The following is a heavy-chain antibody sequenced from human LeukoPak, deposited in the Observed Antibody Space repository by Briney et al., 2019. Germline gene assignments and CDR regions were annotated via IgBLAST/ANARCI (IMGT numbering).Heavy chain of an antibody. Sequence: GESLKISSAASGFTFRSSWMHWVRQAPGKGLMWMTRLNGDGSITSSADSVKGRFIISRDNAKNTLYLQMNSLRAEDTAIYFCGRGHVDLIDHWGRGTLVTVSS. CDR2: LNGDGSIT. V-gene: IGHV3-74*01. CDR3: GRGHVDLIDH. CDR1: GFTFRSSW. D-gene: IGHD5-24*01. J-gene: IGHJ4*02.